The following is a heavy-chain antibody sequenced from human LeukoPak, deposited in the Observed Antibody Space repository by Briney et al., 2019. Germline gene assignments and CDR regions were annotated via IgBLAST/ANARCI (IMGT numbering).Heavy chain of an antibody. CDR2: IYYSGST. D-gene: IGHD4-23*01. CDR3: ARASYGGGYNWFDP. Sequence: PSETLSLTCTVSGGSISSYYWSWIRQPPGKGLEWLGYIYYSGSTNYNPSLKSRVTISVDTSKNQFSLKLSSVTAADTAVYYCARASYGGGYNWFDPWGQGTLVTVSS. CDR1: GGSISSYY. V-gene: IGHV4-59*08. J-gene: IGHJ5*02.